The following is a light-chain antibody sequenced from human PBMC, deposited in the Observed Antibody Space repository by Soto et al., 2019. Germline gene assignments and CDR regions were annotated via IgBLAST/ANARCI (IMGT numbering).Light chain of an antibody. CDR1: QSVTRDY. CDR3: QQYGSSPIT. Sequence: PGGRATLSCRASQSVTRDYFGWYQQTPGQAPRLLIFGATSRATGIPDRFTDSGSGTEFTLTISRLEPEDFAVYYCQQYGSSPITFGQGTRLE. V-gene: IGKV3-20*01. J-gene: IGKJ5*01. CDR2: GAT.